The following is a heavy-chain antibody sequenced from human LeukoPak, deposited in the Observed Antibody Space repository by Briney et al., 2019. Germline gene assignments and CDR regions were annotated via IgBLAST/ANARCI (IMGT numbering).Heavy chain of an antibody. CDR2: IYYSGST. D-gene: IGHD3-16*02. V-gene: IGHV4-31*03. CDR3: ARFHYVWGSYRFDY. CDR1: GGSICSGGYY. J-gene: IGHJ4*02. Sequence: SETLSLTCTVSGGSICSGGYYWSWIRQHPGKGLEWIGYIYYSGSTYYNPSLKSRVTISVDTSKNQFSLKLSSVTAADTAVYYCARFHYVWGSYRFDYWGQGTLVTVSS.